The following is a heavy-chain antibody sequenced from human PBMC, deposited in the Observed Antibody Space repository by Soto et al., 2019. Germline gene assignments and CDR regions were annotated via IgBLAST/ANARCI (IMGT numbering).Heavy chain of an antibody. D-gene: IGHD6-13*01. CDR1: GFTFSSYA. Sequence: GGSLRLSCAASGFTFSSYAMSWVRQAPGKGLEWVSAISGSGGSTYYADSVKGRFTISRDNSKNTLYLQMNSLRAEDTAVYYCAKDQEGIAAAAPLGFDYWGQGTLVTVSS. J-gene: IGHJ4*02. CDR3: AKDQEGIAAAAPLGFDY. V-gene: IGHV3-23*01. CDR2: ISGSGGST.